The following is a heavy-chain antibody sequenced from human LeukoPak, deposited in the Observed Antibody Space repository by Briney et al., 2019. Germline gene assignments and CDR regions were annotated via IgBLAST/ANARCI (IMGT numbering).Heavy chain of an antibody. CDR1: GGSISSGGYY. J-gene: IGHJ4*02. CDR2: IYYSGST. D-gene: IGHD3-22*01. CDR3: ARFAPDLTPDNSGYTLDY. V-gene: IGHV4-31*03. Sequence: SETLSLTCTVSGGSISSGGYYWSWIRQHPGKGLEWLGYIYYSGSTYYNPSLKSRVTISVDTSKNQFSPKLSSVTAADTAVSYCARFAPDLTPDNSGYTLDYWGQGTLVTVSS.